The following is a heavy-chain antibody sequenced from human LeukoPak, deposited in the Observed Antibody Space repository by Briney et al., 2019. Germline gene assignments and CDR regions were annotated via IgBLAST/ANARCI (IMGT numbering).Heavy chain of an antibody. CDR2: IGTAGDT. V-gene: IGHV3-13*01. CDR1: GFTFSNYA. Sequence: GSLRLSCAASGFTFSNYAMHWVRQATGKGLEWVSAIGTAGDTFYPGSVKGRFTISRENAKNSLYLQMNSRRAEDTAVYYCARQMTPHGNFDYWGQGTLVTVSS. J-gene: IGHJ4*02. D-gene: IGHD1-26*01. CDR3: ARQMTPHGNFDY.